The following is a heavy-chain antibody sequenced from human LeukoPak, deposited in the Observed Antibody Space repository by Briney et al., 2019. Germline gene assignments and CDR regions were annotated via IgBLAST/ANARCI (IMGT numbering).Heavy chain of an antibody. D-gene: IGHD3-10*01. Sequence: SETLSLTCTVSGGSISSYYWSWIRQPPGKGLEWIGYIYYSGSTNYNPSLKSRVTISVDTSKNQFSLKLSPVTAADTAVYYCARQPRGWFGEFNWFDPWGQGTLVTVSS. CDR3: ARQPRGWFGEFNWFDP. CDR1: GGSISSYY. V-gene: IGHV4-59*01. J-gene: IGHJ5*02. CDR2: IYYSGST.